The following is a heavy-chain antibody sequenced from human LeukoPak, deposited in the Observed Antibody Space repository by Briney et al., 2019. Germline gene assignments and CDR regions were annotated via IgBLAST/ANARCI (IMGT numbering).Heavy chain of an antibody. CDR3: ARTLKWLQAHDY. D-gene: IGHD5-12*01. J-gene: IGHJ4*02. CDR1: GFTFSSYW. V-gene: IGHV3-74*01. CDR2: INSDGSST. Sequence: GGSLRLSCAASGFTFSSYWMHWVRQAPGKGMVWVSRINSDGSSTSYADSVKGRFTISRDNAKNTLYLQMNSLRAEDTAVYYCARTLKWLQAHDYWGQGTLVTVSS.